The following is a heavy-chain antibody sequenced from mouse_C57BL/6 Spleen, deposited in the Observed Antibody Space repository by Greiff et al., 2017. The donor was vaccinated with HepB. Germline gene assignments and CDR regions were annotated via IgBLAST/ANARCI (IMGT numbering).Heavy chain of an antibody. J-gene: IGHJ4*01. V-gene: IGHV2-3*01. Sequence: VKLMESGPGLVAPSQSLSITCTVSGFSLTSYGVSWVRQPPGKGLEWLGVIWGDGSTNYHSALISRLSISKDNSKSQVFLKLNSLQTDDTATYYCAKKGRAQATYPLWYAMDYWGQGTSVTVSS. CDR1: GFSLTSYG. D-gene: IGHD3-2*02. CDR2: IWGDGST. CDR3: AKKGRAQATYPLWYAMDY.